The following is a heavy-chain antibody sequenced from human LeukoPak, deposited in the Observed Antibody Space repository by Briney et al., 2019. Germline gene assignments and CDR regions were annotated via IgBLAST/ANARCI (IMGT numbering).Heavy chain of an antibody. Sequence: GGSLRLSCAASGFTFSSYSMNWVRQAPGKGLEWVSSISSSSSYIYYADSVKSRFTISRDNAKNSLYLQMNSLRAEDTAVYYCARDSSSWTWYFDPWGRGTLVTVSS. CDR1: GFTFSSYS. V-gene: IGHV3-21*01. CDR3: ARDSSSWTWYFDP. J-gene: IGHJ2*01. CDR2: ISSSSSYI. D-gene: IGHD6-13*01.